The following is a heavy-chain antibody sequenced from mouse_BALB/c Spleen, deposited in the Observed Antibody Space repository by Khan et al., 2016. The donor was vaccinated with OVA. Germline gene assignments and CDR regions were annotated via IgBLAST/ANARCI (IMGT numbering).Heavy chain of an antibody. CDR1: GYSSTDYN. CDR2: IAPYNGGT. J-gene: IGHJ2*01. D-gene: IGHD1-1*01. CDR3: ALIYHYGSGFDY. Sequence: VQLQQSGPELVKPGTSVKVSCKTSGYSSTDYNMFWVKQSLGKSLEWIGYIAPYNGGTNYNQKFMGKATLTVDKSSSTAFMHLNSLTSEDSAVYYCALIYHYGSGFDYWGQGTTLTVSS. V-gene: IGHV1S135*01.